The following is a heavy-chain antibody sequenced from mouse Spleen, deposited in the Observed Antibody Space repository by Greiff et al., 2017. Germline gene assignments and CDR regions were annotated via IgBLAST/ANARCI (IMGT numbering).Heavy chain of an antibody. D-gene: IGHD1-1*01. J-gene: IGHJ4*01. CDR1: GFTFSSCG. Sequence: EVQLVESGGGLVQPGGSRKLSCAASGFTFSSCGMHWVRQAPEKGLEWVAYISSGSSTIYYADTVKGRFTISRDNPKNTLFLQMTSLRSEDTAMYYCARGYYGSSYGAMDYWGQGTSVTVSS. V-gene: IGHV5-17*02. CDR3: ARGYYGSSYGAMDY. CDR2: ISSGSSTI.